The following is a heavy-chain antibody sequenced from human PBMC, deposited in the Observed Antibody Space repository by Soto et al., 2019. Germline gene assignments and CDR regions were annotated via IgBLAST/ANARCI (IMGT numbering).Heavy chain of an antibody. CDR1: GYTFTSYG. CDR2: ISAYNGNT. CDR3: ARGLHTTYYYYMDV. D-gene: IGHD1-1*01. Sequence: ASVKVSCKASGYTFTSYGISWVRQAPGQGLEWMGWISAYNGNTSYAQKFQGRVTMTRNTSISTAYMELSSLRSEDTAVYYCARGLHTTYYYYMDVWGKGTTVTVSS. V-gene: IGHV1-18*01. J-gene: IGHJ6*03.